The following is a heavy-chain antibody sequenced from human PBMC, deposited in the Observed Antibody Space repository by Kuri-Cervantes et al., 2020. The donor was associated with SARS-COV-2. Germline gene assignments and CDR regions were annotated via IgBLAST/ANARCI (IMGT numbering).Heavy chain of an antibody. CDR3: ARGGYSGYEYYFDY. CDR2: ISSNGGST. CDR1: GFTFSSYA. D-gene: IGHD5-12*01. V-gene: IGHV3-64*02. J-gene: IGHJ4*02. Sequence: GESLKTSCAASGFTFSSYAMHWVRQAPGKGLEYVSAISSNGGSTYYADSVKGRFTISRDNSKNTLYLQMGSLRAEDMAVYYCARGGYSGYEYYFDYWGQGTLVTVSS.